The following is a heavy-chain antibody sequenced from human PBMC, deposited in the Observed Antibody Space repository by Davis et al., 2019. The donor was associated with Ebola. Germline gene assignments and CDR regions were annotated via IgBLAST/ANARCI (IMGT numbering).Heavy chain of an antibody. Sequence: PGGSLRLSCAASGFTFSSYWMHWVRQAPGKGLVWVSRINSGGSSTSYADSVKGRFTISRDNSKKTLYLQMNSLRAEDTAVYYCAKSGLSFGVVKYHYGMDVWGKGTTVTVSS. CDR3: AKSGLSFGVVKYHYGMDV. D-gene: IGHD3-3*01. V-gene: IGHV3-74*01. CDR2: INSGGSST. CDR1: GFTFSSYW. J-gene: IGHJ6*04.